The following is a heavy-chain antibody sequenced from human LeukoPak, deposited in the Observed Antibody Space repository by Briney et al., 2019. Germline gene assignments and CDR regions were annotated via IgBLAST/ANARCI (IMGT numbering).Heavy chain of an antibody. Sequence: GGSLTLSCAASGFTFTNYPIHWVRQAPGKGREWVTDISYDGRTKYYADSVKGRFSISRDNSKHKQHPQMNNLRTEAMAVYYCASPYYYDRSSYYHFIDHWGRGTLVTVSS. V-gene: IGHV3-30*04. D-gene: IGHD3-22*01. J-gene: IGHJ4*02. CDR2: ISYDGRTK. CDR1: GFTFTNYP. CDR3: ASPYYYDRSSYYHFIDH.